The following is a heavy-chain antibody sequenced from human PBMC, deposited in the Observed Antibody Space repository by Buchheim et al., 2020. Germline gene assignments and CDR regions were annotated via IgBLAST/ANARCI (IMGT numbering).Heavy chain of an antibody. Sequence: QLQLQESGPGLVKPSETLSLTCTVSGGSISSSSYYWGWIRQPPGKGLEWIGSIYYSGSTYYNPSLKSRVTISVDTSKNQFSLKLSSVTAADTAVYYCARRPPVYCSSTSCNDYWGQGTL. V-gene: IGHV4-39*01. J-gene: IGHJ4*02. CDR1: GGSISSSSYY. CDR2: IYYSGST. CDR3: ARRPPVYCSSTSCNDY. D-gene: IGHD2-2*01.